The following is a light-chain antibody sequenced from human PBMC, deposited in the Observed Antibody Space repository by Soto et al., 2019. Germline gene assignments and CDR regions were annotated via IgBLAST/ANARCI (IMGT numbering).Light chain of an antibody. V-gene: IGKV2-28*01. J-gene: IGKJ1*01. CDR2: LGS. CDR3: MQALQTPWT. CDR1: ESLLHSNGYNY. Sequence: DIVMTQSPLSLPVTPGEPASISCRSSESLLHSNGYNYLDWYLQKPGQSPQLLIFLGSNRASGVPDRLSGSGSGTDFTLKISGVEAEDFGVYYCMQALQTPWTFGQGTKVDIK.